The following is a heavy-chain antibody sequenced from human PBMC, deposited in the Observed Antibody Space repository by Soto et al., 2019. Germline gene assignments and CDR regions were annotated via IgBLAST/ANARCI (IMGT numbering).Heavy chain of an antibody. J-gene: IGHJ4*02. Sequence: PSETLSLTCTVSGGSMRNYFWTWIRQPPGKGLEWIGYIHYSGTTSFFPSYNPSLRSRVTISEDTSKNQFSLKLLSVTTADTAVYFCAAGEARSRNLAPYFLDFRGQGTLVTVSS. CDR2: IHYSGTT. CDR1: GGSMRNYF. CDR3: AAGEARSRNLAPYFLDF. D-gene: IGHD2-21*01. V-gene: IGHV4-59*01.